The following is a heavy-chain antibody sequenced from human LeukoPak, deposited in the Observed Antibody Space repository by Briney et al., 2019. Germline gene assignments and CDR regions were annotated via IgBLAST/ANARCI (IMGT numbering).Heavy chain of an antibody. Sequence: GGSLRLSCAASGFTFSSYGMHWVRQAPGKGLEWVAVIWYDGSNKCYADSVKGRFTISRDNSKNTLYLQMNSLRAEDTAVYYCSKESGPYDYVWGSYRLTYYYYYYMDVWGKGTTVTVSS. CDR3: SKESGPYDYVWGSYRLTYYYYYYMDV. J-gene: IGHJ6*03. D-gene: IGHD3-16*02. CDR1: GFTFSSYG. CDR2: IWYDGSNK. V-gene: IGHV3-33*06.